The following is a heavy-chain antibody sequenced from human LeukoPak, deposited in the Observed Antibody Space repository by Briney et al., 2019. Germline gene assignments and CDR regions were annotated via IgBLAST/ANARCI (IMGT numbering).Heavy chain of an antibody. D-gene: IGHD2-21*02. CDR1: GFTFSSYG. V-gene: IGHV3-30*18. J-gene: IGHJ6*02. Sequence: GGSLRLSYAASGFTFSSYGMHWVRQAPGKGLEWVAVISYDGSNKYYADSVKGRFTISRDNSKDMVYLQMNSLRAEDTAIYYCVKDRPCDICLPMDAWGQGTTVTVSS. CDR3: VKDRPCDICLPMDA. CDR2: ISYDGSNK.